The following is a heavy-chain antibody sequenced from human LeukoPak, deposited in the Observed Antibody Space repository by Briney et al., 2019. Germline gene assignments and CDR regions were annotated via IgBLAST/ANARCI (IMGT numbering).Heavy chain of an antibody. CDR1: GGSFSGYY. CDR3: ARIPGTKHRPRDYYYGMDV. CDR2: INHSGST. J-gene: IGHJ6*02. V-gene: IGHV4-34*01. Sequence: SETLSLTCAVYGGSFSGYYWSWIRKPPGKGLEWIGEINHSGSTNYNPSLKSRVTISVDTSKNQFSLKLSSVTAADTAVYYCARIPGTKHRPRDYYYGMDVWGQGTTVIVSS. D-gene: IGHD1-14*01.